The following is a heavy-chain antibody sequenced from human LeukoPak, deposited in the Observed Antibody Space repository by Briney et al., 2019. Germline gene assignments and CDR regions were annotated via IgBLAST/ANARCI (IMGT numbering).Heavy chain of an antibody. D-gene: IGHD3-9*01. Sequence: SENLSLTCTVSGGSISSYYWSWIRQPPGKGLEWIGYIYYSGSTNYNPSLKSRVTISVDTSKNQFSLKLSSVTAADTAVYYCARGPLLRYFDWLLSFDYWGQGTLVTVSS. CDR3: ARGPLLRYFDWLLSFDY. J-gene: IGHJ4*02. V-gene: IGHV4-59*01. CDR1: GGSISSYY. CDR2: IYYSGST.